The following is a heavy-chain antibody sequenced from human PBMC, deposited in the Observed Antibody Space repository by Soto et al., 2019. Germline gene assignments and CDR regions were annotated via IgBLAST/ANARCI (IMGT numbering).Heavy chain of an antibody. CDR3: AKNREPIWSGYSNAFDI. J-gene: IGHJ3*02. CDR1: GFTFSSYA. Sequence: GGSLRLSCAASGFTFSSYAMSWVRQAPGKGLEWVSAISCSGGSKYYADSVKGRFTISRDNSKNTLYLQMNSLRAEDTAVYYCAKNREPIWSGYSNAFDIWGQGTMVTVSS. D-gene: IGHD3-3*01. V-gene: IGHV3-23*01. CDR2: ISCSGGSK.